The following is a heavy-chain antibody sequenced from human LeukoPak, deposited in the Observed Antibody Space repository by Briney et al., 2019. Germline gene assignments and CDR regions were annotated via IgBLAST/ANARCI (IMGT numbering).Heavy chain of an antibody. Sequence: ASVKVSCKASGYTFTNYGISWVRQAPGQGLEWMGWISGYNANTNYVQKFQGRVTMTTDTSTHTAYMELRSLRSDDTAVYYCARGSHRLYEYVWGTYESKDYWGQGTLVTVSS. D-gene: IGHD3-16*01. V-gene: IGHV1-18*01. J-gene: IGHJ4*02. CDR3: ARGSHRLYEYVWGTYESKDY. CDR2: ISGYNANT. CDR1: GYTFTNYG.